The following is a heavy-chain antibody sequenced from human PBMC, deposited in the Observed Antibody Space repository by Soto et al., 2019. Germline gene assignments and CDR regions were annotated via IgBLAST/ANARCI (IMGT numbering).Heavy chain of an antibody. CDR2: ISPHSGGP. J-gene: IGHJ4*02. CDR3: AREEQTGANYYLDY. V-gene: IGHV1-2*02. CDR1: GYTFTGYY. D-gene: IGHD7-27*01. Sequence: QVRLVQSGAEVKKPGASVKVSCKASGYTFTGYYIHWVRQAPGQGLEWMGGISPHSGGPNYAQRYQGRVTMTRDTSMTTVYMEMSGLTSDDTAVYYCAREEQTGANYYLDYWGQGTLVTVSS.